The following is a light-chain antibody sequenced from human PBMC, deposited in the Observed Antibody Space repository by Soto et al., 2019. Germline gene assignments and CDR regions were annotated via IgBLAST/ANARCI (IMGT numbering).Light chain of an antibody. CDR1: SSDVGTYNY. V-gene: IGLV2-14*03. CDR3: SSYTGSSTSVI. J-gene: IGLJ2*01. Sequence: QSVLTQPASVSGSPGLSITISCTGTSSDVGTYNYVSWYQQHPGKAPKVMIYDVSNRPSGVSNRFSGSKSGNTASLTISGLQAEDEADYYCSSYTGSSTSVIFGGGTKLTVL. CDR2: DVS.